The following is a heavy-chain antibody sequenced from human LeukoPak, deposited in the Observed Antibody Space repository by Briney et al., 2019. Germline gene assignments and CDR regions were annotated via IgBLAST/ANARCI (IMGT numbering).Heavy chain of an antibody. CDR3: ASMGYDSSGYYHNVAFGI. V-gene: IGHV1-2*02. Sequence: ASVKVSCKASGYTFTGYYMHWVRQAPGQGLEWMGWTNPNSGGTNYAQKFQGRVTMTRDTSINTAYMELSRLTSDDTAVYYCASMGYDSSGYYHNVAFGIWGQGTMVTDSP. J-gene: IGHJ3*02. CDR2: TNPNSGGT. D-gene: IGHD3-22*01. CDR1: GYTFTGYY.